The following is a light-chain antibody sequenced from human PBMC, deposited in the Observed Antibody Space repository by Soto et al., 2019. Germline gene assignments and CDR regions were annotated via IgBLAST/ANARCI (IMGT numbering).Light chain of an antibody. CDR2: GNS. CDR1: SSNIGAGYD. CDR3: QSYDSRLSVVL. J-gene: IGLJ2*01. Sequence: QSVLTQPPSVSGAPGQRVTISCTGSSSNIGAGYDVHWYQQLPGTAPKLLIYGNSNRPSGVPDRFSGSKSGTSASLAITGLQAEDEADYYCQSYDSRLSVVLFGGGTKVTVL. V-gene: IGLV1-40*01.